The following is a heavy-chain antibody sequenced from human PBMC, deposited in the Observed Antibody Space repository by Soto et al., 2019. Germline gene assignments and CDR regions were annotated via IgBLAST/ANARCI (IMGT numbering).Heavy chain of an antibody. V-gene: IGHV5-51*01. CDR3: VRLHATGIYSQIDY. CDR1: GCSFTSYW. CDR2: IYPGDSDT. D-gene: IGHD3-10*01. J-gene: IGHJ4*02. Sequence: PGESLKISCKGSGCSFTSYWIGWVRQMPGKGLEWMGIIYPGDSDTRYSPSFQGQVTISAAKNSLYLQMDSLRAEDTALYYCVRLHATGIYSQIDYWGQGTLVTVSS.